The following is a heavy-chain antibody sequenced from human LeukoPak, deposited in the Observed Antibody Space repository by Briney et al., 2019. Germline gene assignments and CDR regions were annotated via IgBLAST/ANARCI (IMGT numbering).Heavy chain of an antibody. CDR2: FDPEDGET. D-gene: IGHD3-10*01. CDR1: GYTLTELS. Sequence: GASVKVSCKVSGYTLTELSMHWVRQAPGKGLEWMGGFDPEDGETIYAQKFQGRVTMTEDTSTDTAYMELSSLRPEDTAVYYCATMRWFGELLPFAYWGQGTLVTVSS. CDR3: ATMRWFGELLPFAY. J-gene: IGHJ4*02. V-gene: IGHV1-24*01.